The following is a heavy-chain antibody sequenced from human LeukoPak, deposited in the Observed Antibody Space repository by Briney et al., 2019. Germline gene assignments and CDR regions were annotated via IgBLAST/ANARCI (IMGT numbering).Heavy chain of an antibody. Sequence: GGSLRLSCAASGFTFSSDGIHWVRQAPGKGLEWVAVISYEGSNKYYADSVKGRFTISRDNSKNTLYLQMNSLRAEDTAVYYCAKKNIDYGDYEGAFDIWGQGTMVTVSS. D-gene: IGHD4-17*01. J-gene: IGHJ3*02. CDR1: GFTFSSDG. V-gene: IGHV3-30*18. CDR3: AKKNIDYGDYEGAFDI. CDR2: ISYEGSNK.